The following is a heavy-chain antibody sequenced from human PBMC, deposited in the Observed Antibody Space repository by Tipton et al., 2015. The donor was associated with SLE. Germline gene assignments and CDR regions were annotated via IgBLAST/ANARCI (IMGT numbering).Heavy chain of an antibody. V-gene: IGHV3-33*06. J-gene: IGHJ4*02. CDR3: AKEGGYSGYEPCYFDY. CDR2: IWYDGSNK. CDR1: GFIFRSYS. D-gene: IGHD5-12*01. Sequence: SLRLSCAGSGFIFRSYSMNWVRQAPGKGLEWVAVIWYDGSNKYYADSVKGRFTISRDNSKNTLYLQMNSLRAEDTAVYYCAKEGGYSGYEPCYFDYWGQGTLVTVSS.